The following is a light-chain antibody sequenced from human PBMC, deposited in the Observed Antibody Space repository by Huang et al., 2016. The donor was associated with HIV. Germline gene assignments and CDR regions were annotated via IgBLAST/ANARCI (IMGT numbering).Light chain of an antibody. V-gene: IGKV1-39*01. CDR1: QSISTY. J-gene: IGKJ5*01. Sequence: IQMTQSPTSLSASVGDRVSIACRASQSISTYLNWYQQKPGKAPKLLISSASALHSGVPSRFSGSGSGTDFTLTIRGLHLDDFATYYCQQSYSALSSFGPGTRL. CDR2: SAS. CDR3: QQSYSALSS.